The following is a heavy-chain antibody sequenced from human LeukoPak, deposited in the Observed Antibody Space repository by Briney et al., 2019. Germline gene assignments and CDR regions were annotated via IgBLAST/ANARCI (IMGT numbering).Heavy chain of an antibody. CDR3: AADWSGAFDI. D-gene: IGHD3-9*01. CDR1: GFTFSSSW. V-gene: IGHV3-74*01. Sequence: GGSLRLSCAASGFTFSSSWMHWVRQSPEKGLVWVARINGDGRRTSFADSVKGRFTTSRDNAKNTLYLQMNSLRAEDTAVYYCAADWSGAFDIWGQGTMVTVSS. CDR2: INGDGRRT. J-gene: IGHJ3*02.